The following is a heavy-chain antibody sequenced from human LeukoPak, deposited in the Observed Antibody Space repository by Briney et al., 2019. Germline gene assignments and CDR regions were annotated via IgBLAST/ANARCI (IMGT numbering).Heavy chain of an antibody. CDR2: ISSSSATI. CDR1: GFTFSAYN. CDR3: ARDYTYCSGSRCYDRFDY. Sequence: GGSLRLSCEGSGFTFSAYNMNWVRQAPGKGLESISYISSSSATIFYADSVKGRFTISRDNAKNSLYLQMNSLTAEDTAVYYCARDYTYCSGSRCYDRFDYWGQGIRVTVSS. J-gene: IGHJ4*02. V-gene: IGHV3-48*04. D-gene: IGHD2-15*01.